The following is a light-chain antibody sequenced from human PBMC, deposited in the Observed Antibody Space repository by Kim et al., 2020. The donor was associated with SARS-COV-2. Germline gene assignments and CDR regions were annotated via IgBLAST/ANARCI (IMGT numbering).Light chain of an antibody. CDR2: SAS. J-gene: IGKJ1*01. V-gene: IGKV1-9*01. CDR3: QQYNVLPRT. CDR1: QAICNY. Sequence: ATEGDRGTITDRASQAICNYLAWYQQDPGKAPKLLIYSASTLQTEVPTKFSGAGSRTKFTLTIISLQPEDFTTYSYQQYNVLPRTFGQGTKVDIK.